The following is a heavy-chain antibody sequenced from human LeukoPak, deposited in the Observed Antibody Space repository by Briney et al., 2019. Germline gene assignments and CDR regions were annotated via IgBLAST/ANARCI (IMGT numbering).Heavy chain of an antibody. CDR1: GYSFTSYW. D-gene: IGHD3-10*01. CDR3: ARREGDYYGSGSYYEP. J-gene: IGHJ5*02. CDR2: IYPGDSDT. Sequence: HGESLQISCKGSGYSFTSYWIGWVRQLPGKGLEWMGIIYPGDSDTRYSPSFQGQVTISADKSISTVYLQWSSLKASDTAMYYCARREGDYYGSGSYYEPWGQGTLVTVSS. V-gene: IGHV5-51*01.